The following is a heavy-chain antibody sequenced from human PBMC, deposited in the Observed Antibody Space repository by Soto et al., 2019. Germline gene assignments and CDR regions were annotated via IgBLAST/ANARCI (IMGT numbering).Heavy chain of an antibody. D-gene: IGHD2-2*01. CDR3: ARGFRPISSSYYYYYYMDV. CDR1: GFTVSSNY. J-gene: IGHJ6*03. CDR2: IYSGGST. Sequence: EVQLVESGGGLVQPGGSLRLSCAASGFTVSSNYMSWVRQAPGKGLVWVSVIYSGGSTYYADSVKGRYTISRHNSKNTLYLQMNSLRAEDTDVYYCARGFRPISSSYYYYYYMDVWGKGTTVTVSS. V-gene: IGHV3-53*04.